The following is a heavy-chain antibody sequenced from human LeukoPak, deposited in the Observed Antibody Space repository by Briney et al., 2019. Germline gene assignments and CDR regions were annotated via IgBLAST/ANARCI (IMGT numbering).Heavy chain of an antibody. CDR3: AREVYCSHTTCYYFDY. CDR1: GFTFSSYS. V-gene: IGHV3-21*01. J-gene: IGHJ4*02. Sequence: PGESLRLSCAASGFTFSSYSMNWVRQAPGKGLEWVSSISDSSRYIFYADSVKGRFTISRDNAKNSLYLQMNSLRAEDTAVYYCAREVYCSHTTCYYFDYWGLGTLVAVSS. D-gene: IGHD2/OR15-2a*01. CDR2: ISDSSRYI.